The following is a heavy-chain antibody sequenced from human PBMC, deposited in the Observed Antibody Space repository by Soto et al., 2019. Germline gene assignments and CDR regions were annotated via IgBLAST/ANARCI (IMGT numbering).Heavy chain of an antibody. CDR1: GYSFTSYW. CDR2: IDPSDSYT. CDR3: ARHHSSGYFNREDWFDX. D-gene: IGHD3-22*01. Sequence: VESLKISCKGSGYSFTSYWISWVRQMPGKGLEWMGMIDPSDSYTNYSPSFQGHVTISADKSISTAYLQWSSLKASDTAMYYCARHHSSGYFNREDWFDXWGQGTLVTVSX. J-gene: IGHJ5*02. V-gene: IGHV5-10-1*01.